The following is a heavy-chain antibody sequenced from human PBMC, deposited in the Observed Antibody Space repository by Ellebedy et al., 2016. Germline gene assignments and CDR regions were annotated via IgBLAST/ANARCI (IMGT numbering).Heavy chain of an antibody. Sequence: SVQVSCXASAGTFSSYAISWVRQAPGQGLEWLGGIIPIFGTANYAQKFQGRVTITADESTSTAYMELSSLRSEDTAVYYCASPRTCSSTSCYTWDAFDIWGQGTMVTVSS. CDR2: IIPIFGTA. CDR1: AGTFSSYA. J-gene: IGHJ3*02. D-gene: IGHD2-2*02. CDR3: ASPRTCSSTSCYTWDAFDI. V-gene: IGHV1-69*13.